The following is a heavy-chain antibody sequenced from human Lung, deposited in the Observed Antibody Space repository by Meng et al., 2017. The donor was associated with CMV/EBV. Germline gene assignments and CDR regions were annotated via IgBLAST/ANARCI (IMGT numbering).Heavy chain of an antibody. Sequence: GEXXKISCAASGFTFSDYSLNWVRQAPGKGLEWISYISFSGTTMYYADSVKGRFTISRDYAKNSLYLQMNSLRAEDTAVYYCARNWGYNDGTSYYWGMFDYWXQGNXV. CDR2: ISFSGTTM. CDR1: GFTFSDYS. CDR3: ARNWGYNDGTSYYWGMFDY. V-gene: IGHV3-48*04. J-gene: IGHJ4*02. D-gene: IGHD3-22*01.